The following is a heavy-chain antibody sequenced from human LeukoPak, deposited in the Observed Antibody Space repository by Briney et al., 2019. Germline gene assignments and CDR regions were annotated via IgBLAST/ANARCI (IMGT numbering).Heavy chain of an antibody. CDR3: ARAAQYYFDY. V-gene: IGHV4-59*01. CDR2: IYYSGST. CDR1: GGSISSYY. J-gene: IGHJ4*02. Sequence: PSETLSLTCTVSGGSISSYYWSWIRQPPGKGLEWIEYIYYSGSTNYNPSLKSRVTISVDTSKNQFSLKLSSVTAADTAVYYCARAAQYYFDYWGQGTLVTVSS.